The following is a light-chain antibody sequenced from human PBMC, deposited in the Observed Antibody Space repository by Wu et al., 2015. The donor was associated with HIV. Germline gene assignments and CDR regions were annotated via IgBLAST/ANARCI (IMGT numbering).Light chain of an antibody. CDR1: QNINSW. J-gene: IGKJ1*01. V-gene: IGKV1-5*03. CDR2: QAS. CDR3: QKYNTAPWT. Sequence: DIQMTQSPPTLSASVGDRITITCRASQNINSWLAWYQQKPGKAPKLLISQASSLESGVPFRFNGRGSGTEFTLTINSLQPDDFASYYCQKYNTAPWTFGQGTKVGNET.